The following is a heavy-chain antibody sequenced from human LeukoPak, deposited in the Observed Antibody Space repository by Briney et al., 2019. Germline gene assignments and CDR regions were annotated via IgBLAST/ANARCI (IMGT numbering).Heavy chain of an antibody. V-gene: IGHV1-18*01. D-gene: IGHD3-9*01. CDR2: ISAYNGNT. Sequence: ASVKVSCKASGYTFTSYGISWVRQAPGQGLEWMGWISAYNGNTNYAQKLQGRVTMTTDTSTSTAYMELRSLRSDDTAVYYCATNPSEGYDILTGYSDWGQGTLVTVSS. J-gene: IGHJ4*02. CDR1: GYTFTSYG. CDR3: ATNPSEGYDILTGYSD.